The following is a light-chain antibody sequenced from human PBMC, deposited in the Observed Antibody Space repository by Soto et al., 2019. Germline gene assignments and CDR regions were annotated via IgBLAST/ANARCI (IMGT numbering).Light chain of an antibody. Sequence: QSALTQPASVSGSPGQSITISCTGTSSDISGYNYVSWYQQYPGKAPKLMIYEVSNRPSGVSNRFSGSKSGNTASLTISGLQAEDEADYYCSSYTSSSTVVFGGGTQLTVL. J-gene: IGLJ2*01. CDR2: EVS. CDR3: SSYTSSSTVV. V-gene: IGLV2-14*01. CDR1: SSDISGYNY.